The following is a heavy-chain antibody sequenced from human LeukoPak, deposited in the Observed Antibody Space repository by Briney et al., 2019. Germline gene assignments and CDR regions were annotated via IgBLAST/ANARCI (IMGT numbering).Heavy chain of an antibody. Sequence: GASVKVSCKASGYTFTSYGISWVRQAPGQGLEWMGWISAYNGNTNYAQKLQGRVTMTTDTSTSTAYMELRSLRSDDTAVYYCAREEWSGWYYYYYGMDVWGQGTTVTASS. CDR1: GYTFTSYG. V-gene: IGHV1-18*01. J-gene: IGHJ6*02. CDR2: ISAYNGNT. D-gene: IGHD6-19*01. CDR3: AREEWSGWYYYYYGMDV.